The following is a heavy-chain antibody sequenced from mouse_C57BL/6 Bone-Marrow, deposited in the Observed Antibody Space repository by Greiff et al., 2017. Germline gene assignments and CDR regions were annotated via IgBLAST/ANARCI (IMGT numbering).Heavy chain of an antibody. CDR3: TTGGLRA. Sequence: VHVKQSGAELVRPGASVKLSCTASGFNIKGDYMHWVKQRPEQGLEWIGWIDPENGDPGYASKFQGKATIPADTSSHTAYLQLSSLTSEDAAVYYCTTGGLRAGGQGTSVTVSS. D-gene: IGHD3-1*01. CDR2: IDPENGDP. CDR1: GFNIKGDY. J-gene: IGHJ4*01. V-gene: IGHV14-4*01.